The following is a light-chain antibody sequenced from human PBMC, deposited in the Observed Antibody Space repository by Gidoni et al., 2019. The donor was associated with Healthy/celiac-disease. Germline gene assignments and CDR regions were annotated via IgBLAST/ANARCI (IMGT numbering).Light chain of an antibody. Sequence: EIVLTQSPGTLSLSPGDRATLSCRASPSVSSSYLAWYQQKPGQAPRLLIYGASSRATGIPDRFSGSGSGTDFTLTISRLEPEDFAVYYCQQYGSSPVTFXQXTKLEIK. CDR1: PSVSSSY. CDR3: QQYGSSPVT. CDR2: GAS. J-gene: IGKJ2*01. V-gene: IGKV3-20*01.